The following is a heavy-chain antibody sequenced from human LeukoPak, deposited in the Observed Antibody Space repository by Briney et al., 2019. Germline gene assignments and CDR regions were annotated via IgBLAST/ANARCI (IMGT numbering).Heavy chain of an antibody. D-gene: IGHD4/OR15-4a*01. J-gene: IGHJ4*02. CDR3: ARGRVLRPFDY. CDR1: GGSFSGYY. Sequence: SETLSLTCAVYGGSFSGYYWSWIRQPPGKGLEWIGEINHSGSTNYNPSLKSRVTISVDTSKNQFSLKLSPVTAADTAVYYCARGRVLRPFDYWGQGTLVTVSS. CDR2: INHSGST. V-gene: IGHV4-34*01.